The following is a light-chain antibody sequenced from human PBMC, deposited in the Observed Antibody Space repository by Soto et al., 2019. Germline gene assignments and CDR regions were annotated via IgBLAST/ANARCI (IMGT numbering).Light chain of an antibody. Sequence: QSVLTQPASVSGSPGQSIPISCTGTSSDVGGYNYVSWYQQHPGKAPKLMIYDVNNRPSGVSNRFSGSKSGNTASLTISGFQAKDRPDNNCGSYPPTAFYVFAPGTKAT. CDR1: SSDVGGYNY. CDR2: DVN. J-gene: IGLJ1*01. CDR3: GSYPPTAFYV. V-gene: IGLV2-14*01.